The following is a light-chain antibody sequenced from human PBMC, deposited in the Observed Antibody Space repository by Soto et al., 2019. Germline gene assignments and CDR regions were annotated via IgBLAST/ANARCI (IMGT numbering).Light chain of an antibody. Sequence: IPLTQYPSALSAFVGHRVTITYRASQGINSYLAWYQQKPGQAPRLLIYDASNRASGTPARFTGSGSGTDFTLTISSLQPEDFATYYCQQSYSTPGTFGQGTKVDI. CDR3: QQSYSTPGT. CDR1: QGINSY. CDR2: DAS. J-gene: IGKJ1*01. V-gene: IGKV1-39*01.